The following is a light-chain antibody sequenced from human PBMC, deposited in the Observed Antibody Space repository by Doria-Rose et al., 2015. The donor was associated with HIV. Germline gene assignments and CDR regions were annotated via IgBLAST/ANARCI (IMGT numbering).Light chain of an antibody. Sequence: EIVLTQSPGTLSLSPGERATLSCRASQSFSSTYLAWYQQRPGQAPSLLIYDGSTGATGITDRFSASGSGTDFTLTINRLEPEDFALYYCHQYGTSWTFGQGTKVEI. CDR1: QSFSSTY. CDR3: HQYGTSWT. CDR2: DGS. J-gene: IGKJ1*01. V-gene: IGKV3-20*01.